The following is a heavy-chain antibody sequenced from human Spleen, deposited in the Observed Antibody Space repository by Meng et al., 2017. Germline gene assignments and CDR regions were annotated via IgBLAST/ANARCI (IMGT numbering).Heavy chain of an antibody. J-gene: IGHJ6*02. V-gene: IGHV3-64*01. CDR1: GLTFSNYA. CDR2: VSTNGGGT. Sequence: GGSLRLSCAASGLTFSNYAMHWVRQTPGKGLEYVSTVSTNGGGTAYANSVKGRFTVSRDNSKNTLYLQMGSLRGEDTGVYYCARAMESGDHYSLYYYYVMDVWGQGTTVTVSS. D-gene: IGHD4-17*01. CDR3: ARAMESGDHYSLYYYYVMDV.